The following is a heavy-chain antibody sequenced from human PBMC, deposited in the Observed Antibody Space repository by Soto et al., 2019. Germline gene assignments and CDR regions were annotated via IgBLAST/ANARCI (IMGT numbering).Heavy chain of an antibody. V-gene: IGHV3-73*02. D-gene: IGHD6-19*01. CDR1: GFTFSGSA. CDR3: TSLIAVAGSPFDY. Sequence: EVQLVESGGGLVQPGGSLKLSCAASGFTFSGSAMHWVRQASGKGLEWVGRIRSKANSYATAYAASVKGRFTISRDDSKNTAYLQINSLKTEDTAVYYCTSLIAVAGSPFDYWGQGTLVTVSS. J-gene: IGHJ4*02. CDR2: IRSKANSYAT.